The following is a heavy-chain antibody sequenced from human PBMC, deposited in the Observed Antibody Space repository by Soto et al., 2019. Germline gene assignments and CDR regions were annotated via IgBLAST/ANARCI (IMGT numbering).Heavy chain of an antibody. J-gene: IGHJ5*02. V-gene: IGHV4-59*01. D-gene: IGHD6-13*01. CDR2: IYYSGST. CDR1: GGSISSYY. CDR3: ARDRASSSWYNWFDP. Sequence: SETLSLTCTVSGGSISSYYWSWIRQPPGKGLEWIGYIYYSGSTNYNPSLKSRVTISVDTSKNQFSLELSSVTAADTAVYYCARDRASSSWYNWFDPWGQGTLVTVSS.